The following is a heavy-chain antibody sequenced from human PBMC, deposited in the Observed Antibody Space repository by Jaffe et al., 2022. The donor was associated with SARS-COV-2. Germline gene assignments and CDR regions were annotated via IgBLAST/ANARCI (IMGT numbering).Heavy chain of an antibody. V-gene: IGHV5-51*01. Sequence: EVQLVQSGAEVKKPGESLKISCKGSGYSFTSYWIGWLRQMPGKGLEWMGIIYPGDSDTRYSPSFKGQVTISADKSISTAYLQWSSLKASDTAMYYCARSVRCCGTTTWFDPWGQGTLVTVSS. CDR2: IYPGDSDT. J-gene: IGHJ5*02. CDR3: ARSVRCCGTTTWFDP. CDR1: GYSFTSYW. D-gene: IGHD2-2*01.